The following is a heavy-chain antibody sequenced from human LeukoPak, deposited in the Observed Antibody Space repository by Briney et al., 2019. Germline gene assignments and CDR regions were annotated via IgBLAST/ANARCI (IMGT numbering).Heavy chain of an antibody. J-gene: IGHJ4*02. Sequence: PSETLSLTCTVSGGSLSTYHWSWIRQPPGKGLEWIGYNSYTGGTIYNPSLKSRVTVSLETSKNQFSLKLNSVTAADTAVYYCAREGGPYRPLDYSGQGTLVTVAS. CDR1: GGSLSTYH. CDR2: NSYTGGT. V-gene: IGHV4-59*12. CDR3: AREGGPYRPLDY.